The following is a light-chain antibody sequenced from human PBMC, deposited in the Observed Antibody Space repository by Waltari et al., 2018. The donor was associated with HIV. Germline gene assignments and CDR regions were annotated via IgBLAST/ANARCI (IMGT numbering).Light chain of an antibody. CDR3: SSYTTIYTWV. Sequence: QSALTQPASVSESPGQSITISCTGTSSDIGEYNYVSWFQRHPTQAPKLILFDVSYRPSGFSHRFSRSKSGNTASLTISGLQAEDEADYYCSSYTTIYTWVFGGGTKLTVL. CDR2: DVS. J-gene: IGLJ3*02. V-gene: IGLV2-14*01. CDR1: SSDIGEYNY.